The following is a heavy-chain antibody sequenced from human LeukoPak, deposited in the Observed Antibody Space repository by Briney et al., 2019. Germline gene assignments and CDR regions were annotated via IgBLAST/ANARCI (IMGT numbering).Heavy chain of an antibody. CDR1: GGSISSSSYY. CDR2: IYYSGST. Sequence: PSETLSLTCTVSGGSISSSSYYWGWIRQPPGKGLEWIGSIYYSGSTNYNPSLKSRVTISVDTSKNQFSLKLSSVTAADTAVYYCARDYYGSGGYYMDVWGKGTTVTISS. V-gene: IGHV4-39*07. CDR3: ARDYYGSGGYYMDV. D-gene: IGHD3-10*01. J-gene: IGHJ6*03.